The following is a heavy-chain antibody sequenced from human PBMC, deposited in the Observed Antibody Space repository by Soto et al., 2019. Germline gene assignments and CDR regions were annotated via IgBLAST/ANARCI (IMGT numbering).Heavy chain of an antibody. J-gene: IGHJ6*02. CDR3: ARDPDPGYYGMDV. CDR2: INAGNGNT. D-gene: IGHD3-10*01. V-gene: IGHV1-3*01. Sequence: QVQLVQSGAEVKKPGASVKVSCKASGYTFTIYDMHWVRHAPGQRLEWMGWINAGNGNTKYSQKFQGRVTTTRDTSASTDYMELSSLRSEDTAVYYCARDPDPGYYGMDVWGQGSTVTVSS. CDR1: GYTFTIYD.